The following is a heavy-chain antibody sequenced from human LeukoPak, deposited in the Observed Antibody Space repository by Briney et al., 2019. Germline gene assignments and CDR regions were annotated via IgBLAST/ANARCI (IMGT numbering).Heavy chain of an antibody. CDR1: GFTFSTYD. V-gene: IGHV3-13*01. J-gene: IGHJ3*02. CDR3: ARNWNDDVFDI. CDR2: IGTSGVT. D-gene: IGHD1-1*01. Sequence: GGSLRLSCAASGFTFSTYDMHWVRQATGKGLEWVSAIGTSGVTYYSVSVEGRFTVSRENAKNSFFLQMNSLRAGDTAVYYCARNWNDDVFDIWGQGTMVTVSS.